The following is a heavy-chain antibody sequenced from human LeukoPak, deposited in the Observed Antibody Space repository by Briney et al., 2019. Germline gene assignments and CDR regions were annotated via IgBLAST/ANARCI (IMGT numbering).Heavy chain of an antibody. V-gene: IGHV3-23*01. CDR3: AREDSSGYPSREFDY. D-gene: IGHD3-22*01. Sequence: GGSLRLSCAASGFTFSSYAMSWVRQAPGKGLEWVSAISGSGGSTYYADSVKGRFTVSRDNAKNSLYLQMNSLRAEDTAVYYCAREDSSGYPSREFDYWGQGTLVTVSS. CDR2: ISGSGGST. J-gene: IGHJ4*02. CDR1: GFTFSSYA.